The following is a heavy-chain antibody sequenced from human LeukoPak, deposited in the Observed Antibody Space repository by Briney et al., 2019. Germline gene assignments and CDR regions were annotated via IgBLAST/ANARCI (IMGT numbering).Heavy chain of an antibody. CDR3: AGKEVPYYDFWSGYYRY. CDR1: GGSISSYY. D-gene: IGHD3-3*01. Sequence: SETLSLTCTVSGGSISSYYWSWIRQPPGKGLEWIGYISYSGSTNYNPSLKSRVTISVDTSKNQFSLKLSSVTAADTAVYYCAGKEVPYYDFWSGYYRYWGQGTLVTVSS. V-gene: IGHV4-59*01. J-gene: IGHJ4*02. CDR2: ISYSGST.